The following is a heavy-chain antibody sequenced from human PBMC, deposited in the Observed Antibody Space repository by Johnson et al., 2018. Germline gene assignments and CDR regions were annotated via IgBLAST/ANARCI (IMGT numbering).Heavy chain of an antibody. CDR3: ARFPFSYGGNSRGGAFDI. D-gene: IGHD4-23*01. V-gene: IGHV3-30-3*01. J-gene: IGHJ3*02. CDR1: GFTFSSYA. CDR2: ISYDGSNK. Sequence: QVQLVESGGGVVQPGRSXRLSCAASGFTFSSYAMHWVRQAPGKGLEWVAVISYDGSNKYYADSVKGRFTISRDNSKNTLYLQMNSLRAEDTAVYYCARFPFSYGGNSRGGAFDIWGQGTMVTVSS.